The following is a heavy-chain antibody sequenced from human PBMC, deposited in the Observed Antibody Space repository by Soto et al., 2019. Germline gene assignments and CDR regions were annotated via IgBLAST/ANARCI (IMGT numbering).Heavy chain of an antibody. CDR3: ARVGPWVPYYYDSSPYNFENWFDP. V-gene: IGHV4-38-2*01. J-gene: IGHJ5*02. CDR2: IYHGGST. CDR1: VYSISSGYY. D-gene: IGHD3-22*01. Sequence: SETLAITCALSVYSISSGYYWGWLRQPPVKGLGWIASIYHGGSTYYNPSLNSRVTLSIDMTNNHVSLILNSVTAADTAVYYCARVGPWVPYYYDSSPYNFENWFDPWGQGTMVTVSS.